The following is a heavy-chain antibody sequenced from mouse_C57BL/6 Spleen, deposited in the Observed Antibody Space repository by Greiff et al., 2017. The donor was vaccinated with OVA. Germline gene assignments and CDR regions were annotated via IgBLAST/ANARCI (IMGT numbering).Heavy chain of an antibody. J-gene: IGHJ4*01. D-gene: IGHD4-1*01. CDR2: IDPEDGDT. CDR1: GFNIKDYY. V-gene: IGHV14-1*01. Sequence: VQLQQSGAELVRPGASVKLSCTASGFNIKDYYMHWVKQRPEQGLEWIGRIDPEDGDTEYAPKFQGKATMTADTSSNTAYLQLSSLTSEDTAVYYCTTLSFTGGAYYAMDYWGQGTSVTVSS. CDR3: TTLSFTGGAYYAMDY.